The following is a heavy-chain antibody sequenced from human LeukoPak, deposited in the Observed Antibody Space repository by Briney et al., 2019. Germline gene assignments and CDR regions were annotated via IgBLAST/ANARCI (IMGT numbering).Heavy chain of an antibody. V-gene: IGHV3-23*01. CDR2: ISASGSVT. Sequence: GGSRRLSCAVSELTFTNFAMSWVRQAPGKGLEWISGISASGSVTYYLDSVKGRFTISRDNSKNTLYLQMDRLRAEDTAIYYCANYNSSGSHDYWGQGTLVIVSS. J-gene: IGHJ4*02. CDR1: ELTFTNFA. D-gene: IGHD6-19*01. CDR3: ANYNSSGSHDY.